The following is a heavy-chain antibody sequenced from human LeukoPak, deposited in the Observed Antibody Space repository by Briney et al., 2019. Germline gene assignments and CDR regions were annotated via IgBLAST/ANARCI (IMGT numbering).Heavy chain of an antibody. CDR1: GYTFTGYY. J-gene: IGHJ4*02. D-gene: IGHD2-21*02. Sequence: GASVKVSCKASGYTFTGYYIHWVRQAPGHGLEWMGWINPNSGGTNYAQKFQGRATMTRDTSISTAYMELSRLRSDDTAVYYCARGTYCGGDCIGNWGQGTLVIVSS. CDR2: INPNSGGT. V-gene: IGHV1-2*02. CDR3: ARGTYCGGDCIGN.